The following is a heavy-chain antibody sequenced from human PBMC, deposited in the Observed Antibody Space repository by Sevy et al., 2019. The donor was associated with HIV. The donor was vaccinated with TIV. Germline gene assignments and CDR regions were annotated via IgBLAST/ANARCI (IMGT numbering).Heavy chain of an antibody. Sequence: SETLSLTCAVYGGSFSGDYWSWIHQPPGKALEWIGEINHSGSTNYNPSLKSRVTISVDTSKNQFSLKLSSVTAADTAVYYCARGLRAHQLVPAGFDPWGQGTLVTVSS. CDR2: INHSGST. CDR3: ARGLRAHQLVPAGFDP. V-gene: IGHV4-34*01. CDR1: GGSFSGDY. D-gene: IGHD6-13*01. J-gene: IGHJ5*02.